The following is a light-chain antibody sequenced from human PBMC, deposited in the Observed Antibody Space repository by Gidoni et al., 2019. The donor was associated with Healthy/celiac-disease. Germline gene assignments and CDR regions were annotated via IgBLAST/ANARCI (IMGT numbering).Light chain of an antibody. CDR2: VAS. J-gene: IGKJ4*01. Sequence: ETVLTQSPGTLSLSPGERATLSCRASQSVSSNYLAWYQQKPGQAPRLLIYVASSRATGIPDRFSGSWSGTDFTLTISRLEPEDFAVYYCQQYGSSPLTFGGGTKVEIK. CDR3: QQYGSSPLT. V-gene: IGKV3-20*01. CDR1: QSVSSNY.